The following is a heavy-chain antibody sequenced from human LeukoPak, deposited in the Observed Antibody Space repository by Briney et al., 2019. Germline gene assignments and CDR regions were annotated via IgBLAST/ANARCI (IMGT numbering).Heavy chain of an antibody. D-gene: IGHD6-13*01. V-gene: IGHV4-31*03. CDR1: GGSISSGGYY. J-gene: IGHJ6*02. CDR2: IYYSGST. Sequence: SQTLSLTCTVSGGSISSGGYYWSWIRQHPGKGLEWIGYIYYSGSTYYNPSLNSRVTISVDTSKNQFSLKLSSVTAADTAVYYCARILSPADGTDYHYYGMDVWGQETTVTVSS. CDR3: ARILSPADGTDYHYYGMDV.